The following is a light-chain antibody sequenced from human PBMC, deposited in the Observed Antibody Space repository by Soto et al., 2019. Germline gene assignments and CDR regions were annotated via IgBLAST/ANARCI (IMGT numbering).Light chain of an antibody. Sequence: EIVMTQSPATLSVSPGERATLSCRASQSVSSNLAWYQQKPGQAPRLLIYGASTRATGMPARFSGIGSVRECTITISILQYEDFAVYYGQPYNNLPPLSFDGGTTVEIK. V-gene: IGKV3-15*01. CDR2: GAS. J-gene: IGKJ4*01. CDR3: QPYNNLPPLS. CDR1: QSVSSN.